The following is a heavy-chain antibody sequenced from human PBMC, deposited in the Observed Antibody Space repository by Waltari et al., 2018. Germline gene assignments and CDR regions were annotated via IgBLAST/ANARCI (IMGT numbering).Heavy chain of an antibody. V-gene: IGHV4-59*12. CDR2: IYGGSGST. CDR3: ARTTGYNSLDV. J-gene: IGHJ4*02. CDR1: GGSISSSY. D-gene: IGHD1-1*01. Sequence: QVQLQESGPGLVKPSETLSLTCAVSGGSISSSYWSWIRQPPGKGLEWIGCIYGGSGSTSYNPSLKSRVTISTDTSKNQFSLKLSSVTAADTAVYYCARTTGYNSLDVWGRGVLVTVSS.